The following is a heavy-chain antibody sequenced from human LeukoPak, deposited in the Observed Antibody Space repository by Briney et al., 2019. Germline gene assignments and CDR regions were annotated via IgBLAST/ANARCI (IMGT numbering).Heavy chain of an antibody. J-gene: IGHJ4*02. CDR3: VREARGYHYTYSDY. CDR2: IASGFQT. V-gene: IGHV3-13*01. CDR1: GFTLGSHD. Sequence: GRTLRLSCTASGFTLGSHDMHWVRHPTSEGLERDAAIASGFQTFYSGSVKGRVTVSREDANNSLYLQMNSLRAGDTAVYYCVREARGYHYTYSDYWGQGTLVTVSS. D-gene: IGHD5-18*01.